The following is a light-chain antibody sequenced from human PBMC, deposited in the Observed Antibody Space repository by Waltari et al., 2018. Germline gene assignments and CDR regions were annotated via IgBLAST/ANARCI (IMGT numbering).Light chain of an antibody. J-gene: IGKJ2*01. Sequence: EAVLTQSPGTLSLSPGERATLSCRAIQTLSRSRLAWYQHKVGQAPRLLIYAASYRATGIPYRFSGGGSGTDFSLIITRVEPEDVALYYCQQYGSSVMYTFGQGTKLEI. CDR3: QQYGSSVMYT. CDR2: AAS. V-gene: IGKV3-20*01. CDR1: QTLSRSR.